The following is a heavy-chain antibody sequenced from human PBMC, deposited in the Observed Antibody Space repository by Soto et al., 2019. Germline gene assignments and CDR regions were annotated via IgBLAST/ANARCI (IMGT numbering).Heavy chain of an antibody. D-gene: IGHD6-13*01. J-gene: IGHJ4*02. CDR2: IWYDGSNK. CDR1: GFTFSSYG. CDR3: ARAGYSSSWSPFLDY. Sequence: GGSLRLSCAASGFTFSSYGMHWVRQAPGKGLEWVAVIWYDGSNKYYADSVKGRFTISRDNSKNTLYLQMNSLRAEDTAVYYCARAGYSSSWSPFLDYWGQGTLVTVSS. V-gene: IGHV3-33*01.